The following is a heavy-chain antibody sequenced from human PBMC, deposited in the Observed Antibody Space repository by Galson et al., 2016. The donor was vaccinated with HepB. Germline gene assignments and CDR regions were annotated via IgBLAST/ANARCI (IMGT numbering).Heavy chain of an antibody. Sequence: SLRLSCAASGFTFSNYYMTWIRQAPGKGLEWISYISNSGSYTNYADSVKGRFTISRDNAKNSLYLQMNSLRAEDTAVYYCARDAVGSQSDFDYWGHGTPVTVSS. CDR2: ISNSGSYT. D-gene: IGHD6-19*01. CDR1: GFTFSNYY. V-gene: IGHV3-11*06. CDR3: ARDAVGSQSDFDY. J-gene: IGHJ4*01.